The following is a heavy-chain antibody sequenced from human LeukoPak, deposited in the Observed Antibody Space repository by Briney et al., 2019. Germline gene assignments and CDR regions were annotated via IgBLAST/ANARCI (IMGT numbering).Heavy chain of an antibody. CDR3: AREGTGSYMDV. D-gene: IGHD1/OR15-1a*01. Sequence: GGSLRLSCAASGFTFSSYWMHWVRQAPGKGLVWVSRIRTDGTITTYADSVKGRFSLSRDNAKNTLYLQVNSLRVEDTAVYYCAREGTGSYMDVWGKGTTVTVSS. J-gene: IGHJ6*03. CDR1: GFTFSSYW. V-gene: IGHV3-74*03. CDR2: IRTDGTIT.